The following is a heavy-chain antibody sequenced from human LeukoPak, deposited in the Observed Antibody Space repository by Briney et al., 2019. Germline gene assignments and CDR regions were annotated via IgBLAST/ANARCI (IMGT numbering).Heavy chain of an antibody. CDR2: IYTSGST. V-gene: IGHV4-59*10. J-gene: IGHJ4*02. CDR3: ARSVDTAMVLYFDY. D-gene: IGHD5-18*01. CDR1: GFTFSNAW. Sequence: GSLRLSCAASGFTFSNAWMSWVRQAPGKGLEWVGRIYTSGSTNYNPSLKSRVTMSVDTSKNQFSLKLSSVTAADTAVYYCARSVDTAMVLYFDYWGQGTLVTVSS.